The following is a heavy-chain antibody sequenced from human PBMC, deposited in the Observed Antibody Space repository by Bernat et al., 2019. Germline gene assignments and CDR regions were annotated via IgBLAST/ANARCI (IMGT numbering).Heavy chain of an antibody. CDR3: VRGRWVSHKTDYYLDY. J-gene: IGHJ4*02. CDR2: INTGNGAT. Sequence: QVQLVQSGAEVKKPGASVKVPCRASGFSFSDSSIHWVRQAPGQRLAWMGWINTGNGATKYSQTFQGRGTITRDAAAGTVKMDLSSLRYEDKAVYCCVRGRWVSHKTDYYLDYWGLGTLVTVSS. D-gene: IGHD3-10*01. CDR1: GFSFSDSS. V-gene: IGHV1-3*04.